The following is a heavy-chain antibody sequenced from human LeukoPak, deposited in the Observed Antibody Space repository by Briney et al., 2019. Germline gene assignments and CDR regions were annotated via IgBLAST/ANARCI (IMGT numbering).Heavy chain of an antibody. D-gene: IGHD1-26*01. CDR1: GFTFSSYA. CDR3: ANFPVGGSYYGWFDP. J-gene: IGHJ5*02. V-gene: IGHV3-23*01. CDR2: ISGSGGST. Sequence: PGGSLRLSCAASGFTFSSYAMSWVRQAPGKGLEWVSAISGSGGSTYYADSVKGRFTISRDNSKNTLYLQMNSLRAEDTAVYYCANFPVGGSYYGWFDPWSQGTLVTVSS.